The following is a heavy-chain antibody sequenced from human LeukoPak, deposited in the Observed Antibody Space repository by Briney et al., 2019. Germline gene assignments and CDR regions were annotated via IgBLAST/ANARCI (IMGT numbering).Heavy chain of an antibody. D-gene: IGHD1-26*01. CDR3: ARGGLTIAEATTSWYLDY. V-gene: IGHV3-33*01. Sequence: PGGSLRRSCAASGFTFSTYGMHWVRQAQGKGLEWVALTWYDGSNKNYADSVKGRFTISRDNSKNTLYLQMNSLRGEDTAVYYCARGGLTIAEATTSWYLDYWGQGTLVTVSS. CDR1: GFTFSTYG. CDR2: TWYDGSNK. J-gene: IGHJ4*02.